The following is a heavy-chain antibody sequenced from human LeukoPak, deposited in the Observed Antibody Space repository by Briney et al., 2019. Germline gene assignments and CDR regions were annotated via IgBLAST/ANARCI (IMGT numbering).Heavy chain of an antibody. CDR2: ISGSGGST. J-gene: IGHJ4*02. Sequence: PGGSLRLSCAASGFTFSSYAMSWVRQAPGKGLEWVSAISGSGGSTYYADSVKGRFTISRDNSKNTLYLQMNSLRAEDTAVYYCAKVGASTIVVVPEFDYWGQGTLVTVSS. V-gene: IGHV3-23*01. D-gene: IGHD2-2*01. CDR1: GFTFSSYA. CDR3: AKVGASTIVVVPEFDY.